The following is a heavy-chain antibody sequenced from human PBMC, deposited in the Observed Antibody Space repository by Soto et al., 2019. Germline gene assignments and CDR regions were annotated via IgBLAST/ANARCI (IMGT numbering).Heavy chain of an antibody. CDR3: ARDLAAGDH. Sequence: QVQLVQSGAEVKKPWASVKLSCRTSGYTFTHYYIHWVRQDPGQGLEWLAIITPASGSTNYAQDFQGRVTLTMDTSTTTVYMELSGLRAEDTAIFYCARDLAAGDHWGQGTLVTVSS. D-gene: IGHD6-13*01. J-gene: IGHJ4*02. CDR1: GYTFTHYY. CDR2: ITPASGST. V-gene: IGHV1-46*01.